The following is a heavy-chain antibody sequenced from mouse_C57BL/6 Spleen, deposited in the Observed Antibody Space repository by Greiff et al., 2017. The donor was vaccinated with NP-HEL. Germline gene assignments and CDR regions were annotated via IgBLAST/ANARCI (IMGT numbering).Heavy chain of an antibody. D-gene: IGHD2-3*01. CDR1: GFSFNTYA. J-gene: IGHJ4*01. CDR3: VSHGYYDYAMDY. Sequence: EVQLVESGGGLVQPKGSLKLSCAASGFSFNTYAMNWVRQAPGKGLEWVARIRSKSNNYATYYADSVKDRFTISRDDSESMLYLQMNNLKTEDTAMYYCVSHGYYDYAMDYWGQGTSVTVSS. CDR2: IRSKSNNYAT. V-gene: IGHV10-1*01.